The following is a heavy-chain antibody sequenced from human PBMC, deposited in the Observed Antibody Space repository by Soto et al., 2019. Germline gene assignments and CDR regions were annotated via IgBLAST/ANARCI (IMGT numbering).Heavy chain of an antibody. V-gene: IGHV3-23*01. J-gene: IGHJ6*02. CDR1: GFTVSSNY. CDR2: ISGSGGST. D-gene: IGHD3-10*01. CDR3: AKESGYGPRGMDV. Sequence: GGSLRLSCAASGFTVSSNYMSWVRQAPGKGLEWVSAISGSGGSTYYADSVKGRFTISRDNSKNTLYLQMNSLRAEDTAVYYCAKESGYGPRGMDVWGQGTTVTVAS.